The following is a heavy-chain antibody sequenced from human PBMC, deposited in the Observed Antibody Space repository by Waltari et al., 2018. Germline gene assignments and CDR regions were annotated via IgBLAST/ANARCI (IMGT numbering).Heavy chain of an antibody. CDR3: ARVSQAGTTGYWFDT. V-gene: IGHV4-59*02. CDR2: IYYSGAT. CDR1: GGPVSSFF. J-gene: IGHJ5*02. D-gene: IGHD1-7*01. Sequence: QVQLQESGPGLVQPSETLSLTCSVSGGPVSSFFWGWIRQSPEKGLESIGYIYYSGATFSTPAPNSRLTISLGPSRNQFSLTLASVTAADSAIYYCARVSQAGTTGYWFDTWGPGTLVTVSS.